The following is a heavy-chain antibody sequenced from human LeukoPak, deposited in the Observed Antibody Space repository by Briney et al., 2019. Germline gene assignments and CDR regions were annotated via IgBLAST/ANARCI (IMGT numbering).Heavy chain of an antibody. CDR2: ISGSCDST. CDR3: AKYRRCSSSWFSY. J-gene: IGHJ4*02. Sequence: GGSLRLSCAASGSTFSSYAMSWVRQAPGKGLEWVSAISGSCDSTYYSDSVKGRFTISRDNSKNTLYLQMKSLRAAATAVYYLAKYRRCSSSWFSYWGQGTLVTVSS. CDR1: GSTFSSYA. V-gene: IGHV3-23*01. D-gene: IGHD6-13*01.